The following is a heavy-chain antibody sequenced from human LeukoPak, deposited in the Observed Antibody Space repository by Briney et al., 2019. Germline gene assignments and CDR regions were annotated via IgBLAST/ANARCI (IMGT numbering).Heavy chain of an antibody. J-gene: IGHJ4*02. CDR2: INHSGST. Sequence: SETLSLTCAVYGGSFSGYYWSWIRQPPGKGLEWIGEINHSGSTNYNPSLKSQVTISVDTSKNQFSLKLSSVTAADTAVYYCAREGYCSGGSCFRSGFGYWGQGTLVTVSS. V-gene: IGHV4-34*01. D-gene: IGHD2-15*01. CDR3: AREGYCSGGSCFRSGFGY. CDR1: GGSFSGYY.